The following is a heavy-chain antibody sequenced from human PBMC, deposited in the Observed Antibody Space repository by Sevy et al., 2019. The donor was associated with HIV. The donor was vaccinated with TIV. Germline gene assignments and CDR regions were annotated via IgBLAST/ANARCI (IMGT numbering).Heavy chain of an antibody. D-gene: IGHD6-6*01. J-gene: IGHJ6*03. Sequence: SETLSLTCTVSGGSISSYYWSWIRQPPGKGLEWTGYIYYSGSTNYNPSLKSRVTISVDTSKNQFSLKLSSVTAADTAVYYCARGGGSSWSPLYYYYYYMDVWGKGTTVTVSS. CDR3: ARGGGSSWSPLYYYYYYMDV. CDR2: IYYSGST. CDR1: GGSISSYY. V-gene: IGHV4-59*01.